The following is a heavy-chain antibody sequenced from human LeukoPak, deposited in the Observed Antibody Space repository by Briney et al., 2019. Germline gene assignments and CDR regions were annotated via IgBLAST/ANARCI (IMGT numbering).Heavy chain of an antibody. CDR1: GGSISSGGYS. Sequence: SETLSLTCAVSGGSISSGGYSWSWIRQPPGKGLEWIGYIYHSGSTYYNPSLKSRVTISVDRSKNQFSLKLSSVTAADTAVYYCARTGTVGYYFDYWGQGTLVTVSS. J-gene: IGHJ4*02. CDR3: ARTGTVGYYFDY. D-gene: IGHD4-23*01. V-gene: IGHV4-30-2*01. CDR2: IYHSGST.